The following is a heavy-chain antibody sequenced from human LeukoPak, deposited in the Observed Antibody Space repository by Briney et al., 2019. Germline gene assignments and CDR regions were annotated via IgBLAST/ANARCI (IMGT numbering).Heavy chain of an antibody. CDR1: GFTFSSYA. CDR2: ISRDGGTT. D-gene: IGHD1-26*01. CDR3: AKARGLGIVGAHFDY. J-gene: IGHJ4*02. V-gene: IGHV3-23*01. Sequence: PGGSLRLSCAASGFTFSSYAMSWVRQAPGKGLEWVSTISRDGGTTYYADSVKGHFTISRDNSKNTLYLQMNSLRAEDTAVYYCAKARGLGIVGAHFDYWGQGTLVTVSS.